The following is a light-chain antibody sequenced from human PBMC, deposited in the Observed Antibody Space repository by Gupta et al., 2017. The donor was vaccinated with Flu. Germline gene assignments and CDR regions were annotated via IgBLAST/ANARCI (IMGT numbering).Light chain of an antibody. V-gene: IGKV1-5*03. CDR1: QSIDNW. CDR2: KAS. J-gene: IGKJ1*01. CDR3: QKDNSSPWT. Sequence: PSTLSGSVGDRVTITCRASQSIDNWLAWYQQKPGKAPQLLIYKASRVESGVQSRFSGSGSGTDFTLTINSRQPDDFATYYCQKDNSSPWTFGQGTKVEIK.